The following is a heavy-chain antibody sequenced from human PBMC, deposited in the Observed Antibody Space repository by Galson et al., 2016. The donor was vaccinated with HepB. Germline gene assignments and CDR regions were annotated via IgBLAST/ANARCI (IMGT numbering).Heavy chain of an antibody. V-gene: IGHV4-39*01. Sequence: ETLSLTCTVSDDSINSSLYYWGWIRQPPGKGLEWIGSLYYSGDTFYNPSLKTRVTLSVDASKKQFSLRLNSVTAADTAVYYCARHGPVTTHFYWGQGTLVTVSS. CDR3: ARHGPVTTHFY. CDR1: DDSINSSLYY. CDR2: LYYSGDT. J-gene: IGHJ4*02. D-gene: IGHD4-11*01.